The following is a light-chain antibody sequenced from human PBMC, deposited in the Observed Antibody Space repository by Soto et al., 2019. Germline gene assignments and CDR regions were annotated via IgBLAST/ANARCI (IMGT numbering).Light chain of an antibody. V-gene: IGLV2-11*01. J-gene: IGLJ2*01. Sequence: QSVLTQPRSVSGSPGQSVTISCTGTSSDVGGYNYVYWYQQHPGKAPKLMIYDVSKRPSGVPDRFSGSKSGNTASLTISGLQAEDEADYYCCSYAGSDVVFGGGTQLTVL. CDR1: SSDVGGYNY. CDR3: CSYAGSDVV. CDR2: DVS.